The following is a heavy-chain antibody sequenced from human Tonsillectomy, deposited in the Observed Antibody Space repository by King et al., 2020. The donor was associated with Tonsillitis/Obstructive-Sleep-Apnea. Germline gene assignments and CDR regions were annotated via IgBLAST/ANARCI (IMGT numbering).Heavy chain of an antibody. CDR2: ISHNGGST. CDR1: GFTFSDYA. CDR3: VTPREMARTFDY. V-gene: IGHV3-64D*06. Sequence: VQLVESGGGLVQPGGSLRLSCSASGFTFSDYAMHWVRQAPGKGLEYVSAISHNGGSTYYADSVKGRFTISRDNSKNKLYLQMTSLRPEDTAVYYCVTPREMARTFDYWGPGTLVTVSS. D-gene: IGHD5-24*01. J-gene: IGHJ4*02.